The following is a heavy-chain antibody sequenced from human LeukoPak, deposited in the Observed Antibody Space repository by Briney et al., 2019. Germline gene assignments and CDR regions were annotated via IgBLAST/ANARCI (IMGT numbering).Heavy chain of an antibody. CDR3: ARGWRQLLLPGYFDY. CDR1: GFTFSSYE. CDR2: ISSSGSTI. Sequence: PGGSLRLSCAASGFTFSSYEMNWVRQAPGKGLEWVSYISSSGSTIYYADSVKGRFTISRDNAKNSLYLQMNSLRAEDTALYYCARGWRQLLLPGYFDYWGQGSLVTVSS. V-gene: IGHV3-48*03. J-gene: IGHJ4*02. D-gene: IGHD2-15*01.